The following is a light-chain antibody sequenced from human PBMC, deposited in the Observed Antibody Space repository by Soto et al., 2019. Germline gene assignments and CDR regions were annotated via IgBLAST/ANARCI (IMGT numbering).Light chain of an antibody. CDR1: SSDIGAHTY. V-gene: IGLV2-14*01. CDR3: SSYAGGFVV. CDR2: NVS. Sequence: QSALTQPASVSGSPGQSITISCTGTSSDIGAHTYVSWFQQHPGKVPKVIIYNVSTRPSGISDRFSGSKSGNTASLTISGVQAEDEADYYCSSYAGGFVVFGGGTQLTLL. J-gene: IGLJ2*01.